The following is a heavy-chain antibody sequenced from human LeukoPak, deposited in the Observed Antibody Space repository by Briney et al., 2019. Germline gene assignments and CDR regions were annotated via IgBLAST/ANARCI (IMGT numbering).Heavy chain of an antibody. CDR2: IYYSGST. CDR3: ARDRRTREGLDV. J-gene: IGHJ6*02. Sequence: PSETLPLTCTVSGGSISSSSYYWGWIRQPPGKGLEWIGSIYYSGSTYYNPSLKSRVTISVDTSKNQFSLKLSSVTAADTAVYYCARDRRTREGLDVWGQGTTVTVSS. V-gene: IGHV4-39*07. CDR1: GGSISSSSYY. D-gene: IGHD1-26*01.